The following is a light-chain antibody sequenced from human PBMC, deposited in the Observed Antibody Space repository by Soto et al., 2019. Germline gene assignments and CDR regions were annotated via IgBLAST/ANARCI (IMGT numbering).Light chain of an antibody. V-gene: IGKV3-15*01. CDR3: QQYTGPPTA. CDR1: QSVSSY. J-gene: IGKJ5*01. Sequence: IVMTQTPATLSASPGPRVTLFCRASQSVSSYLAWYQQKPGQAPRLLIYGASTRATGIPARFSGSGSGTDFTLTITRLEPEDSAVYFCQQYTGPPTAFGQGTRLDIK. CDR2: GAS.